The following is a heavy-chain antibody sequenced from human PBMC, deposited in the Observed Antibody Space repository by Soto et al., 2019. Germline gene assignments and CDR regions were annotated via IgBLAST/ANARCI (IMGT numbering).Heavy chain of an antibody. D-gene: IGHD6-6*01. Sequence: PGESLKISCQGSGYIFASYWIGCVLQMPVKDLEWMGIIYPGDSDTRYSPSFQGQVTISADKSLRTAYLQWTSLKASDTALYYCARTRSFTLGFYYDGMDVWGQGTTVTVSS. CDR3: ARTRSFTLGFYYDGMDV. V-gene: IGHV5-51*01. J-gene: IGHJ6*02. CDR2: IYPGDSDT. CDR1: GYIFASYW.